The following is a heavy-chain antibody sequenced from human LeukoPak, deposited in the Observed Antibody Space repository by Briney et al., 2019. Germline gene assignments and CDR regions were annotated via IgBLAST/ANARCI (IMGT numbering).Heavy chain of an antibody. Sequence: GASVKVSCKASGYTFTSYGISWVRQAPGQGLEWMGWISAYNGNTNYAQKLQGRVTMTTDTSTSTAYMELRSLRSADTAVYYCARGPTTVNTTDFDYWGQGTLVTVSS. CDR1: GYTFTSYG. J-gene: IGHJ4*02. CDR2: ISAYNGNT. CDR3: ARGPTTVNTTDFDY. D-gene: IGHD4-17*01. V-gene: IGHV1-18*01.